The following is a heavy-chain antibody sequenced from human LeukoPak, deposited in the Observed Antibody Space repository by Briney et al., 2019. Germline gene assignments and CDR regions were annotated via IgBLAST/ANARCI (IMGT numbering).Heavy chain of an antibody. Sequence: GASVKVSCKASGYIFTCYYMHWVRQAPGQGLEWMGWINPNSGGTSYAQKFQGRVTMTRDTSISAAYMELSRLGSDDTAVYYCARDRNSGTYYEYAFDIWGQGTMVSVSS. CDR1: GYIFTCYY. V-gene: IGHV1-2*02. CDR3: ARDRNSGTYYEYAFDI. CDR2: INPNSGGT. D-gene: IGHD1-26*01. J-gene: IGHJ3*02.